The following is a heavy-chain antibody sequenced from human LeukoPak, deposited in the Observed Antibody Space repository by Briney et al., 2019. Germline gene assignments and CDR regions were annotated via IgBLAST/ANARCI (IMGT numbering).Heavy chain of an antibody. CDR2: ISSSGSTI. Sequence: GGSLRLSCAASGFTFSSYEMNWVRQAPGKGLEWVSYISSSGSTIYYADSVKGRFTISRENAKNSLYLQMNSLRAEDTAVYYCARGCSGGSCYSRPYYYGMDVWGQGTTVTVSS. CDR1: GFTFSSYE. CDR3: ARGCSGGSCYSRPYYYGMDV. J-gene: IGHJ6*02. V-gene: IGHV3-48*03. D-gene: IGHD2-15*01.